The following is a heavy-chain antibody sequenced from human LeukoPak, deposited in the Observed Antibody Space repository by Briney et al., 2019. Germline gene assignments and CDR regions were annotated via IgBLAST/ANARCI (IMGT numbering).Heavy chain of an antibody. CDR3: AKASAYSYGPSN. V-gene: IGHV3-21*01. J-gene: IGHJ4*02. D-gene: IGHD5-18*01. CDR1: GFTFSSYT. CDR2: ISSSSSYM. Sequence: PGGSLRLSCAASGFTFSSYTMNWVRQAPGKGLEWVSSISSSSSYMYYADSVKGRFTISRDNAKNSLYLQMNSLRAEDTAVYYCAKASAYSYGPSNWGQGTLVTVSS.